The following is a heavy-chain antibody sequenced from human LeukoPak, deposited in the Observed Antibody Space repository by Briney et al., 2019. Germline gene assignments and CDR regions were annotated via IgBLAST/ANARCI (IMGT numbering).Heavy chain of an antibody. V-gene: IGHV3-7*01. D-gene: IGHD1-26*01. CDR1: GYTFTSYD. CDR3: AKLRVGATDY. Sequence: GASVKVSCKASGYTFTSYDINWVRQAPGKGLEWVANIKQDGSEKYYVDSVKGRFTISRDNAKNSLYLQMNSLRAEDTAVYYCAKLRVGATDYWGQGTLVTVSS. CDR2: IKQDGSEK. J-gene: IGHJ4*02.